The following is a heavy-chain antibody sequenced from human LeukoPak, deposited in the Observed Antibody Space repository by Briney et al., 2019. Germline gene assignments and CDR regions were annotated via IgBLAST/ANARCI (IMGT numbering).Heavy chain of an antibody. CDR1: GFTFSSYS. CDR2: ISGSSSYI. V-gene: IGHV3-21*01. J-gene: IGHJ4*02. D-gene: IGHD6-13*01. CDR3: ARGSSSWYYFDY. Sequence: GGSLRLSCAASGFTFSSYSMNWVRQAPGKGLEWVSFISGSSSYIYYGDSVKGRFTISRDNAKNSLYLQMKSLRAEDTAVYYCARGSSSWYYFDYWGQGTLVTVSS.